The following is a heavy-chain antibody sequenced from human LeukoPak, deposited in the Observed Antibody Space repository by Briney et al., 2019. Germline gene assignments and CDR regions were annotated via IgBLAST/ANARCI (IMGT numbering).Heavy chain of an antibody. CDR2: IRFDGGQK. Sequence: GGSLRLSCAASGFSVSNTGIHWVRQAPGQGLEWAAFIRFDGGQKYIDSVKGRFTVSRDSSKNTAYLQMNSLKPEDTAVYYCAKDFRWSLDYWGQGTLVTVSS. D-gene: IGHD1-26*01. CDR3: AKDFRWSLDY. J-gene: IGHJ4*02. CDR1: GFSVSNTG. V-gene: IGHV3-30*02.